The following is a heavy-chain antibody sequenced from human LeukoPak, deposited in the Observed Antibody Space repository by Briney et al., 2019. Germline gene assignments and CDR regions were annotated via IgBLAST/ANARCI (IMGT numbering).Heavy chain of an antibody. CDR2: IIPIFGTA. V-gene: IGHV1-69*05. CDR3: ARTASGSSGFAPNYFDY. CDR1: GGTFSSYA. J-gene: IGHJ4*02. D-gene: IGHD6-6*01. Sequence: SVKVSCKASGGTFSSYAISRVRQAPGQGLEWMGRIIPIFGTANYAQKFQGRVTITTDESTSTAYMELSSLRSEDTAVYYCARTASGSSGFAPNYFDYWGQGTLVTVSS.